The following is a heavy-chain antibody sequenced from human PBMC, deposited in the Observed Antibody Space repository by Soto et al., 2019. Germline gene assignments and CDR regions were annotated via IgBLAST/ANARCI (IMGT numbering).Heavy chain of an antibody. Sequence: PSETLSLTCTVSGGSISSYYWSWIRQPPGKGLEWIGYIYYSGSTNYNPSLKSRVTISVDTSKNQFSLKLSSVTAADTAVYYCARDRDSGSWYHPAKTSVWFDPWGQGTLVTVSS. CDR1: GGSISSYY. V-gene: IGHV4-59*01. J-gene: IGHJ5*02. CDR3: ARDRDSGSWYHPAKTSVWFDP. CDR2: IYYSGST. D-gene: IGHD6-13*01.